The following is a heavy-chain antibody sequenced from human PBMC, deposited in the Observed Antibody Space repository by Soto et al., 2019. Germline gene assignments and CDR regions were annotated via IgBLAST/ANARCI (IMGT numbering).Heavy chain of an antibody. CDR2: IFSPCEF. J-gene: IGHJ6*02. D-gene: IGHD1-1*01. CDR3: ARVRNTAVNSDYFGMDV. Sequence: VTLRESGPVLIQPTETLALTCTVSGFSRTDTRVGVSWIRQPPVKALEWLAHIFSPCEFSYTTALRSTLTISKDTSKSQVVLSMANMAPMDTAASFCARVRNTAVNSDYFGMDVCGQGTSVTVSS. CDR1: GFSRTDTRVG. V-gene: IGHV2-26*01.